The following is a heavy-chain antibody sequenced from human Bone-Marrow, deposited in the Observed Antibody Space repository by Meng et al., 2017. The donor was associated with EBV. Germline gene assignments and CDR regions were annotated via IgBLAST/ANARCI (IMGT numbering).Heavy chain of an antibody. CDR3: ARGGYGGNPLDY. Sequence: QLQPQESGSGLVKPSQTLSLTCAVAGGSISSRGYSWSWIRQPPGKGLEWIGYIYHSGSTYYNPSLKSRVTISVDRSKNQFSLKLSSVTAADTAVYYCARGGYGGNPLDYWGQGTLVTVSS. CDR1: GGSISSRGYS. D-gene: IGHD4-23*01. J-gene: IGHJ4*02. CDR2: IYHSGST. V-gene: IGHV4-30-2*01.